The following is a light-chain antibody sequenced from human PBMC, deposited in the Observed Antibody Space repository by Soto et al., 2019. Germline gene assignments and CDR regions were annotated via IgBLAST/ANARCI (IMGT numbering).Light chain of an antibody. CDR3: QQRSNWPPLT. V-gene: IGKV3D-20*02. CDR1: QSVTSTY. Sequence: DIVLTQSRGTLSLSPGERATLSCRASQSVTSTYLAWYQQKPGQAPRLLIYGASSRATGIPDRFSGSGSGTDFTLTTSSLEPEDFAVYYCQQRSNWPPLTFGGGTKVDIK. J-gene: IGKJ4*01. CDR2: GAS.